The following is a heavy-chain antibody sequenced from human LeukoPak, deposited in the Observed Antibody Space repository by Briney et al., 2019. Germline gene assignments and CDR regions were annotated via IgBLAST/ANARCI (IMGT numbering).Heavy chain of an antibody. CDR3: ARGLSGSYLRYFDL. V-gene: IGHV4-31*03. D-gene: IGHD1-26*01. CDR2: IYYSGST. CDR1: GGSISSGPYY. Sequence: SQTLSLTCTVSGGSISSGPYYWSWLRQHPGEGLEWLGYIYYSGSTYYNPSLKSRETISADTSKNQFSLNLSSVTAADTAVYYCARGLSGSYLRYFDLWGRGTLVTVSS. J-gene: IGHJ2*01.